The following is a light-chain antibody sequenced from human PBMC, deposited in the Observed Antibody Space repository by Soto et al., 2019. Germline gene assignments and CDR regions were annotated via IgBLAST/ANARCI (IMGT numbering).Light chain of an antibody. J-gene: IGKJ1*01. CDR1: QSVSSSD. V-gene: IGKV3-20*01. CDR2: APS. Sequence: EIVMAQSPDTRSGSRGGRATLSCRASQSVSSSDFGWCQQKPGQAPRLRIYAPSSRATAIPDRFRGSGSGPNFTLTISRLEAEDFAVYSCHQYDKSPWTFRPGTKVDI. CDR3: HQYDKSPWT.